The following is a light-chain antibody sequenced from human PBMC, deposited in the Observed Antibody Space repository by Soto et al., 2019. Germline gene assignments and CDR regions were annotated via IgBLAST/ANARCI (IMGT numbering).Light chain of an antibody. CDR3: LHYQSYWT. J-gene: IGKJ1*01. CDR1: QSISRQ. CDR2: QAS. Sequence: DIQMTQSPSTLSASVGDRVSITCRASQSISRQLAWYQQKPGKAPNLLIYQASNLNTGVPSMFTGSVSGTEFTPTISSLQPDHLATYYCLHYQSYWTFGQGTKVEVK. V-gene: IGKV1-5*03.